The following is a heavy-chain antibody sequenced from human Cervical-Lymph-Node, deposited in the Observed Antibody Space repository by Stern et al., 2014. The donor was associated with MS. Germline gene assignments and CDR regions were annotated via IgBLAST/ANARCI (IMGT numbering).Heavy chain of an antibody. V-gene: IGHV1-69*01. CDR1: GGTFSSDA. J-gene: IGHJ6*02. CDR2: IIPISSTS. CDR3: ARVPPSVDDFWSGLQTPNHYNGMDV. Sequence: QVQLVQSGAEVKKPGSSLKVSCKVAGGTFSSDAINWVRQTPGQGLEWMGRIIPISSTSNYAPKFQGRVTITADEAANTAYMALSSLRSDDTAVYFCARVPPSVDDFWSGLQTPNHYNGMDVWGQGTSVTVSS. D-gene: IGHD3-3*01.